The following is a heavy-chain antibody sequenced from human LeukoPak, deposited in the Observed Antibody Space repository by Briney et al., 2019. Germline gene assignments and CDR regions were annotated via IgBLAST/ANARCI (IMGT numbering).Heavy chain of an antibody. Sequence: SETLSLTCAVYGGSFSGYYWSWIRQPPGKGLEWIGEINHSGSTNYNPSLKSRVTISVDTSKDQFSLKLSSVTAADTAVYYCARHRIYDILTGYYYYYGMDVWGQGTTVTVSS. CDR2: INHSGST. CDR3: ARHRIYDILTGYYYYYGMDV. J-gene: IGHJ6*02. CDR1: GGSFSGYY. D-gene: IGHD3-9*01. V-gene: IGHV4-34*01.